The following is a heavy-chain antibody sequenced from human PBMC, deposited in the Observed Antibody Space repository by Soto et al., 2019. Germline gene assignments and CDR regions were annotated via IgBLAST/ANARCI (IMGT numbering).Heavy chain of an antibody. V-gene: IGHV4-34*01. CDR3: ARGQEGIVATH. CDR2: IKDGGVT. Sequence: QVHLQQWGAGLLKPSETLSLTCAVNGGSLTGYYWSWIRQPPGTGLEWIGEIKDGGVTNYSPSLKGRVTMSADTSKNQFSLKLNSVTAADTAVYYCARGQEGIVATHWDQGTLVTVSS. J-gene: IGHJ4*02. CDR1: GGSLTGYY. D-gene: IGHD5-12*01.